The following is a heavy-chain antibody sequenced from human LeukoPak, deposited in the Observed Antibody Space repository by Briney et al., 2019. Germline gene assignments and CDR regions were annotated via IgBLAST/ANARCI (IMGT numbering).Heavy chain of an antibody. Sequence: GGSLRLSCAASGFTFSTYAMSWVRQAPGKGLEWVGFIRSKAYGGTTEYAASVKGRFTISRDDSKSIAYLQMNSLKTEDTAVYYCTRGGRGAVVPAAIAYWGQGTLVTVSS. J-gene: IGHJ4*02. CDR3: TRGGRGAVVPAAIAY. V-gene: IGHV3-49*04. CDR2: IRSKAYGGTT. CDR1: GFTFSTYA. D-gene: IGHD2-2*01.